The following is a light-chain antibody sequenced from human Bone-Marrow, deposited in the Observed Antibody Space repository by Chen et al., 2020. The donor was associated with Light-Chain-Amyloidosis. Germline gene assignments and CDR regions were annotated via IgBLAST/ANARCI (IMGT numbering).Light chain of an antibody. J-gene: IGKJ4*01. CDR3: QQAHSFPLS. CDR1: RDVSRW. Sequence: IQMTQSPSSVSASVGDTVPLTCRASRDVSRWLAWYQQKPGKAPRLLIYAASSLQSGVPSRFSGSGSGTDFTLTISSLLPEDFATYFCQQAHSFPLSFGGGTKVEI. V-gene: IGKV1-12*01. CDR2: AAS.